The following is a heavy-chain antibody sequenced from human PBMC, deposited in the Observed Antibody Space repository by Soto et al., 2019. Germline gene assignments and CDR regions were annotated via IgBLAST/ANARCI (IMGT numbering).Heavy chain of an antibody. Sequence: RQPPGKGLEWIGEINHSGSTNYNPSLKSRVTISVDTSKNQFSLKLSSVTAADTAVYYCATGYHCSGGSCYRFDYWGQRTLVTVSS. CDR3: ATGYHCSGGSCYRFDY. D-gene: IGHD2-15*01. CDR2: INHSGST. J-gene: IGHJ4*02. V-gene: IGHV4-34*01.